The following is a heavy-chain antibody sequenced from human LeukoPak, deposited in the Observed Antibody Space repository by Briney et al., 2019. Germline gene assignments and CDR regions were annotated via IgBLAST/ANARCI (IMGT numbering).Heavy chain of an antibody. J-gene: IGHJ4*02. V-gene: IGHV1-3*01. CDR1: GYTFTSYA. Sequence: ASVKVSCKASGYTFTSYAMHWVRQAPGQRLEWMGWINAGNGKTKYSQKFQGRVTITRDTSASTAYMELSSLRSEDTAVYYCARIGDYGDLLLFDYWGQGTLVTVSS. D-gene: IGHD4-17*01. CDR3: ARIGDYGDLLLFDY. CDR2: INAGNGKT.